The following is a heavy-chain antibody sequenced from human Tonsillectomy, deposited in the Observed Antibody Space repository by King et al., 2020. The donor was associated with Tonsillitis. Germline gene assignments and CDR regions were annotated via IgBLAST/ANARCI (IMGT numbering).Heavy chain of an antibody. V-gene: IGHV5-51*01. CDR2: IYLGDSDT. CDR3: ARHVVGYSNNWSVGGYYYYMDV. D-gene: IGHD1-1*01. Sequence: VQLVQSGAEEKKPGESLKISCKGSGYSFDSYWIGWVRQMPGKGLEWMGSIYLGDSDTRYSPSFQGQVTISADKSTSTASLQWSSLKASDTAMYFCARHVVGYSNNWSVGGYYYYMDVWGKGTTVTVSS. CDR1: GYSFDSYW. J-gene: IGHJ6*03.